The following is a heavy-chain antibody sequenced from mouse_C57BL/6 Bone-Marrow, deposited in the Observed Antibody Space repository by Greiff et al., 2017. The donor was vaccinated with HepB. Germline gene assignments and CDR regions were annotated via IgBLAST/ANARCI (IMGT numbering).Heavy chain of an antibody. CDR1: GYTFTSYW. J-gene: IGHJ3*01. CDR3: ARDPFAY. Sequence: QVQLQQPGAELVMPGASVKLSCKASGYTFTSYWMHWVKQRPGQGLEWIGEIDPSDSYTNYNQKFKGKSTLTVDKSSSTAYMELRSLTSEDSAVYYCARDPFAYWGQGTLVTVSA. V-gene: IGHV1-69*01. CDR2: IDPSDSYT.